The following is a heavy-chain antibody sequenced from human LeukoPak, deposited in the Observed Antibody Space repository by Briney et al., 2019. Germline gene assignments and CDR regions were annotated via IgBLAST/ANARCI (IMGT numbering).Heavy chain of an antibody. V-gene: IGHV3-23*01. D-gene: IGHD2-2*01. CDR3: AKEAGVVVPAASWFDP. CDR1: RFTFSSYA. Sequence: GGSLRLSCAASRFTFSSYAMSWVRQAPGKGLEWVSAISGSGGSTYYADSVKGRFTISRDNSKNTLYLQMNSLRAEDTAVYYCAKEAGVVVPAASWFDPWGQGTLVTVSS. CDR2: ISGSGGST. J-gene: IGHJ5*02.